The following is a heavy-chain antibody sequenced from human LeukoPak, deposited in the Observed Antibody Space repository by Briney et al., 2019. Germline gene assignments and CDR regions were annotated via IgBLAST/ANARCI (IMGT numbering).Heavy chain of an antibody. V-gene: IGHV4-39*07. CDR1: GGSISSSSYY. J-gene: IGHJ3*02. CDR2: IYYSGST. CDR3: ARDYYDSSGYYDDAFDI. D-gene: IGHD3-22*01. Sequence: RTSETLSLTCTVSGGSISSSSYYWGWIRQPPGKGLEWIGSIYYSGSTYYNPSLKSRVTISVDTSKNQFSLKLSSVTAADTAVYYCARDYYDSSGYYDDAFDIWGQGTMVTVSS.